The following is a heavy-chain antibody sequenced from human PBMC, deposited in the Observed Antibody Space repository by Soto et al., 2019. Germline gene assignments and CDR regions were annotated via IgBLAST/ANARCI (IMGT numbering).Heavy chain of an antibody. D-gene: IGHD2-2*01. CDR1: GFTFSDHY. CDR2: IRKQAYFYSA. V-gene: IGHV3-72*01. J-gene: IGHJ4*02. Sequence: GGSLRLSCVGSGFTFSDHYIDWVRQAPGKGLEWVDRIRKQAYFYSAHYAASVKGSFTISRFDPKNSLYLQMNSLKTEDTAVYYCARSGISTSCYDYWGQGTLVTVSS. CDR3: ARSGISTSCYDY.